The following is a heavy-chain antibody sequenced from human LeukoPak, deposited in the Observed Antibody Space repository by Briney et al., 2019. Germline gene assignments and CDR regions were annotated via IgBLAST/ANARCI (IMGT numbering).Heavy chain of an antibody. CDR1: GGTFSSYA. J-gene: IGHJ4*02. V-gene: IGHV1-69*13. CDR2: IIPIFGTA. D-gene: IGHD1-1*01. CDR3: ARGTELDLFDY. Sequence: ASVKVSCKASGGTFSSYAISWVRQAPGQWLEWMGGIIPIFGTANYAQKFQGRVTITADESTSTAYMELSSLRSEDTAVYYCARGTELDLFDYWGQGTLVTVSS.